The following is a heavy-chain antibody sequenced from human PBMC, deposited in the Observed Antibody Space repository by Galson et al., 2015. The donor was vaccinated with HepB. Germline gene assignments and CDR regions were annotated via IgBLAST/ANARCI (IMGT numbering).Heavy chain of an antibody. J-gene: IGHJ4*02. Sequence: ETLSLTCAVYGGSFSGYYWSWIRQPPGKGLEWIGEINHSGSTNYNPSLKSRVTISVDTSKNQFSLKLSSVTAADTAVYYCARGIRGSDIVVVVAATPRGYFDYWGQGTLVTVSS. V-gene: IGHV4-34*01. CDR3: ARGIRGSDIVVVVAATPRGYFDY. CDR2: INHSGST. CDR1: GGSFSGYY. D-gene: IGHD2-15*01.